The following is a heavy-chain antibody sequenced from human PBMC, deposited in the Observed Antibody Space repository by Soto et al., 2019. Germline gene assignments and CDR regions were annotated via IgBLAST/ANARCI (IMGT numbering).Heavy chain of an antibody. V-gene: IGHV3-21*01. J-gene: IGHJ5*02. CDR3: ARDQGGDYYDSSGYIA. D-gene: IGHD3-22*01. Sequence: GGSLRLSCAASGFTFSSYSMNWVRQAPGKGLEWVSSISSSSSYIYYADSVKGRFTISRDNAKNSLYLQMNSLRAEDTAVYYCARDQGGDYYDSSGYIAWGQGTLVTVSS. CDR2: ISSSSSYI. CDR1: GFTFSSYS.